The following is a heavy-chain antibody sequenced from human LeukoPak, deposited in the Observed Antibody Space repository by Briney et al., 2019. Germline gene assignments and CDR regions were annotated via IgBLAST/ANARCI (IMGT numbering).Heavy chain of an antibody. D-gene: IGHD3-22*01. V-gene: IGHV4-4*07. CDR1: GDSISSYY. CDR3: ARVNGYYYDSSGYRPFGY. Sequence: PSETLSLTCTVSGDSISSYYWSWIRQPAGKGLEWIGRIYTRGSTSYDPSLKSRVTMSVDMSKNQFSLKLSSVTAADTAVYYCARVNGYYYDSSGYRPFGYWGQGTLVTVSS. CDR2: IYTRGST. J-gene: IGHJ4*02.